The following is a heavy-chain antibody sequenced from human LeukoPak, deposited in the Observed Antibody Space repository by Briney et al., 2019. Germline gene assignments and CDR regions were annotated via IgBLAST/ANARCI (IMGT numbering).Heavy chain of an antibody. CDR3: ARGAGYSSSWYESNWFDP. Sequence: SETLSLTCTVSGGSISSSSYYWGWIRQPPGKGLEWIGSIYYSGSTYYNPSLKSRVTISVDTSKNQFSLKLSSVTAADTAVYYCARGAGYSSSWYESNWFDPWGQGTLVTVSS. CDR2: IYYSGST. V-gene: IGHV4-39*07. J-gene: IGHJ5*02. D-gene: IGHD6-13*01. CDR1: GGSISSSSYY.